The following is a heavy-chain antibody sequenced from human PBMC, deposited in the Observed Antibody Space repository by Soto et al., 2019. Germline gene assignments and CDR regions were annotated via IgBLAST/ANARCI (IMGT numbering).Heavy chain of an antibody. CDR3: AKDVSSRRWFDP. J-gene: IGHJ5*02. D-gene: IGHD3-16*01. Sequence: QVQLQESGPGLVKPSETLSLTCAVSGASIRSYHWSWIRQPAGKGLEWIGRMQHTGNTNYNPSLKSRVTTSVDTSKNQNSLKMTSVTAADTAVYFCAKDVSSRRWFDPWGQGILVIVSS. CDR1: GASIRSYH. V-gene: IGHV4-4*07. CDR2: MQHTGNT.